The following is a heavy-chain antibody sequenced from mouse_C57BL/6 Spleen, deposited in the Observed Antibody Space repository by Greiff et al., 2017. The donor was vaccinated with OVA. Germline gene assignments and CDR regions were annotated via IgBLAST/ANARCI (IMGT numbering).Heavy chain of an antibody. V-gene: IGHV1-4*01. CDR3: ARSVYDYDDGNAMDY. D-gene: IGHD2-4*01. J-gene: IGHJ4*01. Sequence: QVQLKQSGAELARPGASVKMSCKASGYTFTSYTMHWVKQRPGQGLEWIGYINPSSGYTKYNQKFKDKATLTADKSSSTAYMQLSSLTSEDSAVYYCARSVYDYDDGNAMDYWGQGTSVTVSS. CDR2: INPSSGYT. CDR1: GYTFTSYT.